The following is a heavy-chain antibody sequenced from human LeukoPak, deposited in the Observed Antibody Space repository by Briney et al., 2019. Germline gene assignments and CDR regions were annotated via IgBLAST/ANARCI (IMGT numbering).Heavy chain of an antibody. CDR1: GGTFSSYG. D-gene: IGHD3-22*01. J-gene: IGHJ3*02. V-gene: IGHV1-18*01. CDR3: ARDFLSYDGSENHFEDTFDI. CDR2: ISAYNGNT. Sequence: ASVKVSCKASGGTFSSYGISWVRQAPGQGLEWMGWISAYNGNTNYAQNLQGRVTMTADTSTTTAYMELRSLSSDDTAVYYCARDFLSYDGSENHFEDTFDIWGQGTMVIVSS.